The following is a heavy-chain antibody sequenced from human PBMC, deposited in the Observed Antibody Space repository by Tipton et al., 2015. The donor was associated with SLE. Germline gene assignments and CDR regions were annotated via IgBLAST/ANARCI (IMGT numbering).Heavy chain of an antibody. CDR3: ARGRVVPAAISIYYYYCGMDV. V-gene: IGHV4-34*01. Sequence: TLSLTCAVYGGSFSGYYWSWIRQPPGKGLEWIGEINHSGSTNYNPSLKSRVTISVDTSENQFSLKLSSVTAADTAVYYCARGRVVPAAISIYYYYCGMDVWGQGTTVTVSS. CDR2: INHSGST. CDR1: GGSFSGYY. J-gene: IGHJ6*02. D-gene: IGHD2-2*01.